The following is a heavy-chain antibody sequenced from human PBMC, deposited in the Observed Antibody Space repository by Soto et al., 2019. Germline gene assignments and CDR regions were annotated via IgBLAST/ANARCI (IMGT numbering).Heavy chain of an antibody. D-gene: IGHD3-22*01. CDR1: GFTFSSYA. CDR2: ISGSGGST. V-gene: IGHV3-23*01. CDR3: AILGDYYDSSNRDYYYGMDV. Sequence: GSLRLSCAASGFTFSSYAMSWVRQAPGKGLEWVSAISGSGGSTYYADSVKGRFTISRDNSKNTLYLQMNSLRAEGTAVYYCAILGDYYDSSNRDYYYGMDVWGQGTTVTVSS. J-gene: IGHJ6*02.